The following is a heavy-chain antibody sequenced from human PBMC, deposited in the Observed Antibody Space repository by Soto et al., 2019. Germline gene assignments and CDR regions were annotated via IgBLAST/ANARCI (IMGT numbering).Heavy chain of an antibody. CDR3: ARDAGATYFDN. CDR1: GGSISRYY. Sequence: PSETLSLTRTVSGGSISRYYWSWIRQPPGKGLEWIGYIYYSGNTNYNPSLKSRVTMSVDTSRNQFSLQLSSVTAADTAVYYCARDAGATYFDNWGQGTLVTVSS. V-gene: IGHV4-59*01. CDR2: IYYSGNT. J-gene: IGHJ4*02.